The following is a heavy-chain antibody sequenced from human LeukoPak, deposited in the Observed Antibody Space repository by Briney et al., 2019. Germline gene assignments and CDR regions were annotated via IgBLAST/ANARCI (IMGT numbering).Heavy chain of an antibody. D-gene: IGHD6-6*01. CDR1: GFTFSSYA. CDR3: AKDSAPLYTRSTPLNY. Sequence: PGGSLRLSCAASGFTFSSYAMNWVRQATGKGLEWVSDITGSGDSPYYAASVKGRFTISRDNPKNTLYLQMNRLTAEETAVSYCAKDSAPLYTRSTPLNYWGQGTLVTVSS. J-gene: IGHJ4*02. V-gene: IGHV3-23*01. CDR2: ITGSGDSP.